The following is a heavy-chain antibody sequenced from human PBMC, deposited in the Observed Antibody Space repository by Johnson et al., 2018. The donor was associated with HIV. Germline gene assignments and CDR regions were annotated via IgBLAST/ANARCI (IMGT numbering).Heavy chain of an antibody. Sequence: QVQLVESGGGLVKPGGSLRLSCAASGFTFSDYYMSWIRQTPGKGREWVSYISSSGTTVYNADFVKGRFSISRDNPKQSLYLQMNILRAEDTAVYYCARDRGYWDAFDIWGQGTMVTVSS. V-gene: IGHV3-11*04. CDR3: ARDRGYWDAFDI. J-gene: IGHJ3*02. CDR1: GFTFSDYY. CDR2: ISSSGTTV. D-gene: IGHD3-22*01.